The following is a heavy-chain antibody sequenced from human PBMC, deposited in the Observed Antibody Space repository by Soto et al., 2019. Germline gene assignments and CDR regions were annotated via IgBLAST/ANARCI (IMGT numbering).Heavy chain of an antibody. D-gene: IGHD2-8*01. J-gene: IGHJ3*02. CDR3: ARDTGIVLMVYATVDAFDI. V-gene: IGHV6-1*01. CDR2: TYYRSKWYN. CDR1: GDSVSSNSAA. Sequence: SQTLSLTCAISGDSVSSNSAAWNWIRQSPSRGLECLGRTYYRSKWYNDYAVSVKSRITINPDTSKNQFSLQLNSVTPEDTAVYYCARDTGIVLMVYATVDAFDIWGQGTMVTVSS.